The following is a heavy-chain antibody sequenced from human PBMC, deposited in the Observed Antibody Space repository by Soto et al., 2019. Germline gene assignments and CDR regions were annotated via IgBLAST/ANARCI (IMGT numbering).Heavy chain of an antibody. D-gene: IGHD2-2*01. CDR2: INPIGGTT. V-gene: IGHV1-46*01. CDR1: GYTFSNFF. J-gene: IGHJ4*02. CDR3: ARENWATSPSFDY. Sequence: GASVKVSCKASGYTFSNFFMHWVRQAPGQGLEWMGIINPIGGTTTYAQIFQGRVAMTRDTSTSTVYMELSSLRSEDTAVYYCARENWATSPSFDYWGQGTLVTVS.